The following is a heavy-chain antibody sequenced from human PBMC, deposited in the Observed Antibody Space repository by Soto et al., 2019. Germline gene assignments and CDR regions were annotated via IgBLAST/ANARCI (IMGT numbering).Heavy chain of an antibody. V-gene: IGHV3-33*01. J-gene: IGHJ2*01. CDR3: ARDYDSSGYPRWYFDL. CDR1: GFTFSSYG. CDR2: IWYDGSNK. Sequence: QVQLVESGGGVVQPGRSLRLSCAASGFTFSSYGMHWVRQAPGKGLEWVAVIWYDGSNKYYADSVKGRFTISRDNSKNTLYRQMNSLRAEDTAVYYCARDYDSSGYPRWYFDLWGRGTLVTVSS. D-gene: IGHD3-22*01.